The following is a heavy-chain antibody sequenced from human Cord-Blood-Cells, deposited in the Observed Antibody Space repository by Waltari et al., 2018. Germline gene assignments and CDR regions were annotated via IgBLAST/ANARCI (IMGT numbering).Heavy chain of an antibody. V-gene: IGHV1-69*06. CDR1: GGTFSSYA. J-gene: IGHJ3*02. CDR2: IIPIFCTA. Sequence: QVQLVQSGAEVKKPGSSVKVSCKASGGTFSSYAISWVRQAPGQGLEWMGGIIPIFCTANYAQKFQGRVTITADKSTSTAYMELGSLRSEDTAVYYCARDRPRGYSGYRIGGGAFDIWGQGTMVTVSS. CDR3: ARDRPRGYSGYRIGGGAFDI. D-gene: IGHD5-12*01.